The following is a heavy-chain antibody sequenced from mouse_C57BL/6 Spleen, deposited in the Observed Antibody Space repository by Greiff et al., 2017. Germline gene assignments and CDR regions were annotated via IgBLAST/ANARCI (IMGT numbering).Heavy chain of an antibody. CDR1: GYTFTSYW. V-gene: IGHV1-74*01. CDR2: IHPSDSDT. D-gene: IGHD2-5*01. J-gene: IGHJ2*01. Sequence: QVQLQQPGAELVKPGASVKVSCKASGYTFTSYWMHWVKQRPGQGLEWIGRIHPSDSDTNYNQKFKGKATLTVDKSSSTAYMQISSLTAEDAAVNYCAIWPSNYGGEYYWGQGTTLTVSS. CDR3: AIWPSNYGGEYY.